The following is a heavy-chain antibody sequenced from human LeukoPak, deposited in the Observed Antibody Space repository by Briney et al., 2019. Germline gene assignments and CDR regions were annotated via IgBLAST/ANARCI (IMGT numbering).Heavy chain of an antibody. CDR3: ASAKLGYCSSTSCYAADY. Sequence: PSETLSLTCTVSGGSISSGSYYWSWIRQPAGKGLEWIGRIYTSGSTNYNPSLKSRVTISVDTSKNQFSLKLSSVTAADTAVYYCASAKLGYCSSTSCYAADYWGQGTLVTVSS. V-gene: IGHV4-61*02. D-gene: IGHD2-2*01. CDR2: IYTSGST. J-gene: IGHJ4*02. CDR1: GGSISSGSYY.